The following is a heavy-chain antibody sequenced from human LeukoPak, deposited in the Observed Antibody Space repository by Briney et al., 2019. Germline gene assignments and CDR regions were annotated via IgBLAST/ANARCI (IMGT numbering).Heavy chain of an antibody. CDR2: ISSSSYI. V-gene: IGHV3-21*01. CDR3: ARDGGTFTGGNYFDY. CDR1: GFTFSSYS. J-gene: IGHJ4*02. D-gene: IGHD3-16*01. Sequence: GGSLRLSCAASGFTFSSYSMNWVRQAPGTGLEWVSSISSSSYIYYADSVKGRFTISRDNAKNSLYLQMNSLRAEDTAVYYCARDGGTFTGGNYFDYWGQGTLVTVSS.